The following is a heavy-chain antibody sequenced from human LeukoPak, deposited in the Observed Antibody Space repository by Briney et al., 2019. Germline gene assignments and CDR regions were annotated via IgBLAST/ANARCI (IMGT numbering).Heavy chain of an antibody. Sequence: GGSLRLSCAASGFTFSTSSMNWGRQAPGRGLEWVSYISSSSSTIYYADSVKGRFTISRDNAKHSLYLQMNSLRDEDTAVYYCARDSQSAFDIWGQGTMVTVSS. CDR2: ISSSSSTI. J-gene: IGHJ3*02. CDR3: ARDSQSAFDI. V-gene: IGHV3-48*02. CDR1: GFTFSTSS.